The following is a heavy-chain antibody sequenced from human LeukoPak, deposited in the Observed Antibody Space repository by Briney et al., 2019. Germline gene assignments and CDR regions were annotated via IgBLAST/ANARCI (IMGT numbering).Heavy chain of an antibody. D-gene: IGHD3-16*02. V-gene: IGHV3-33*01. CDR3: ARGYYDYVWGSYRYTDPRRLIEYLDY. CDR2: IWYDGSNK. CDR1: GFTFSSYG. J-gene: IGHJ4*02. Sequence: PGRSLRLSCAASGFTFSSYGMHWVRQAPGKGLEWVAVIWYDGSNKYYADSVKGRFTISRDNSKNTLYLQMNSLRAEDTAVYYCARGYYDYVWGSYRYTDPRRLIEYLDYWGQGTLVTVSS.